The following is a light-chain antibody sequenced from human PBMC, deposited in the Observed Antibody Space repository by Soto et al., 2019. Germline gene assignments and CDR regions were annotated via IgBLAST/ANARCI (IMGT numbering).Light chain of an antibody. CDR3: SSYTSSSTRV. CDR2: DVN. J-gene: IGLJ1*01. CDR1: SSDVGGYNY. Sequence: QSVLTQPASVSGSPGQSITISCTGTSSDVGGYNYVSWYQQHSDKAPKLMIYDVNNRPSGVSNRFSGSKSGNTASLTISGLQAEDEADYYCSSYTSSSTRVFGTGTKVTVL. V-gene: IGLV2-14*01.